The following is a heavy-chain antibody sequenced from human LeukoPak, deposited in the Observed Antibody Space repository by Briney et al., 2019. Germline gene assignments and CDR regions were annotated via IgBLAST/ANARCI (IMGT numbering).Heavy chain of an antibody. V-gene: IGHV3-30*18. D-gene: IGHD2/OR15-2a*01. CDR2: ISDDGKNK. CDR3: AKGTYKSILLQGIAFDV. CDR1: GFTFGTYG. Sequence: GGSLRLSCAASGFTFGTYGMYWVRQTPGKGLEWMAVISDDGKNKDYADSAKGRFAISRDDSKNMLYLHMDSLRADDTAVYYCAKGTYKSILLQGIAFDVWGQGTRVT. J-gene: IGHJ3*01.